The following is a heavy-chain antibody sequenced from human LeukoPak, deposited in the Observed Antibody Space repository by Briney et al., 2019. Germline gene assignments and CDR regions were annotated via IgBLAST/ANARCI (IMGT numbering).Heavy chain of an antibody. V-gene: IGHV4-4*07. D-gene: IGHD3-9*01. CDR3: ARDQGRRYFDWFRGTGWFDP. CDR1: GYSISSGYY. J-gene: IGHJ5*02. Sequence: SETLSLTCAVSGYSISSGYYWSWIRQPAGRGLEWIGRIYTSGSTNYNPSLKSRVTMSVDTSKDQFSLKLSSVTAADTAVYYCARDQGRRYFDWFRGTGWFDPWGQGTLVTVSS. CDR2: IYTSGST.